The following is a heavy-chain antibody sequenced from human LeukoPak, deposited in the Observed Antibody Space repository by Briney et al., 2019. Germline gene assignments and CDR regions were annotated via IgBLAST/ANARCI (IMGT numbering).Heavy chain of an antibody. D-gene: IGHD1-7*01. CDR3: AREAGTGTTDFDY. CDR2: ISDDGSRK. J-gene: IGHJ4*02. CDR1: GFTFSSYA. Sequence: GGSLRLSCAASGFTFSSYAMHWVRQAPGKGLEWVAVISDDGSRKYYTDSVKGRFTISRDNSKNTLYLQMNSLRAEGTAVYYCAREAGTGTTDFDYWGQGTQVIVSS. V-gene: IGHV3-30-3*01.